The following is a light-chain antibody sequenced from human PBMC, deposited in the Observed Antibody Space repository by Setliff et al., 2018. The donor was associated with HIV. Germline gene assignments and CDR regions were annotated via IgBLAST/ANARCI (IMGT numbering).Light chain of an antibody. CDR2: EVN. J-gene: IGLJ1*01. Sequence: QSVLTQPPSASGSPGQSVTISYTGTSSDIGRYNYISWYQQHPGKAPKLMIYEVNKRPSGVPDRFSGSKSGNMASLTVSGLQAEDEADYYCTSYTGSNSFALYVFGSGTKVTVL. CDR3: TSYTGSNSFALYV. CDR1: SSDIGRYNY. V-gene: IGLV2-8*01.